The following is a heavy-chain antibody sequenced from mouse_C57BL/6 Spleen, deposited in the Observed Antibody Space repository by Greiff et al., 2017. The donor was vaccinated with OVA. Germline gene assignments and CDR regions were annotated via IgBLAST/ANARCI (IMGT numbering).Heavy chain of an antibody. Sequence: QVQLQQSGPELVKPGASVKISCKASGYAFSSSWMNWVKQRPGKGLEWIGRIYPGDGDTNYNGKFKGKATLTADKSSSTAYMQLSSLTSEDSAVYFCARWGNDYPFAYWGQGTLVTVSA. CDR3: ARWGNDYPFAY. D-gene: IGHD2-4*01. CDR1: GYAFSSSW. V-gene: IGHV1-82*01. J-gene: IGHJ3*01. CDR2: IYPGDGDT.